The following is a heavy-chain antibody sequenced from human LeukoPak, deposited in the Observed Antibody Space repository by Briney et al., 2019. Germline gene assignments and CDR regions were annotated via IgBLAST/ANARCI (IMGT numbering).Heavy chain of an antibody. V-gene: IGHV3-64*01. CDR1: GFTFSSYA. D-gene: IGHD1-7*01. J-gene: IGHJ3*02. CDR2: ISSNGGST. Sequence: GGSLRLSCAASGFTFSSYAMHWVRQAPGKGLEYVSAISSNGGSTYYANSVKGRFTISRDNSKNTLYLQMGNLRAEDMAVYYCARGGGRRNYRAFDIWGQGTMVTVSS. CDR3: ARGGGRRNYRAFDI.